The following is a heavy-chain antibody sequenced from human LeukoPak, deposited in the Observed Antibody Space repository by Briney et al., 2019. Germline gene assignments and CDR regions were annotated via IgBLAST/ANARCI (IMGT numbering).Heavy chain of an antibody. Sequence: ASVNVSCTASGYTFTTYGISWVRQAPGQGLEWMGWINTYNGNTNYAQKVQGRVTMTTDTSTSTAYMELRSLRSGDTAGYYCARDPGTRVVDPWGQGTLVTVSS. J-gene: IGHJ5*02. D-gene: IGHD2-2*01. CDR3: ARDPGTRVVDP. CDR1: GYTFTTYG. CDR2: INTYNGNT. V-gene: IGHV1-18*01.